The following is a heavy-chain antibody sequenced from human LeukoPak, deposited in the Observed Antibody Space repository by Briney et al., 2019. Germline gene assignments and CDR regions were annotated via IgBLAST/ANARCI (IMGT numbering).Heavy chain of an antibody. J-gene: IGHJ4*02. CDR1: GFTFSSYW. D-gene: IGHD3-22*01. Sequence: PGGSLRLSCAASGFTFSSYWMHWVRQAPGKGLVWVSRINRDGGSTSYADSVKGRFTISRDNAKNTLYLQMNSLRAEDTAVYYCARGLYYYDSSGYYGIDYWGQGTLVTVSS. CDR2: INRDGGST. V-gene: IGHV3-74*01. CDR3: ARGLYYYDSSGYYGIDY.